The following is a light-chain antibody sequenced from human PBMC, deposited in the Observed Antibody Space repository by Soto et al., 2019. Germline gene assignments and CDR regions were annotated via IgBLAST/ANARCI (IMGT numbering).Light chain of an antibody. Sequence: EIVMTQSPATLSVSPGERATLSCRASQSVSSNLAWYQQKPGQAPRLLIYGASTRATGIPARFSGSGSGTEFTLTISRLEPEDFEVYYCQQYGSPPQTFGQGTKVDIK. CDR3: QQYGSPPQT. J-gene: IGKJ1*01. V-gene: IGKV3-15*01. CDR1: QSVSSN. CDR2: GAS.